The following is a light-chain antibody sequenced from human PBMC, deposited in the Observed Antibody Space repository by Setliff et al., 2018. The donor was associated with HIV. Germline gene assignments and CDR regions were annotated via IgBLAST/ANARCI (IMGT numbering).Light chain of an antibody. CDR1: SSDVGGYNY. CDR2: GVS. V-gene: IGLV2-14*03. CDR3: SSYTSYSTSA. J-gene: IGLJ1*01. Sequence: QSVLSQPASVSGSPGQSITISCTGTSSDVGGYNYVSWYQQRPGKAPELVIFGVSNRPSGVSNRFSGSKSGNTASLTISGLQPEDEADYFCSSYTSYSTSAFGTGTKVTVL.